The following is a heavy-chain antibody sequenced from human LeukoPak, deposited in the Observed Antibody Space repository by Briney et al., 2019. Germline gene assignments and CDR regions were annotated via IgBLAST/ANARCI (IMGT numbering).Heavy chain of an antibody. V-gene: IGHV3-21*01. D-gene: IGHD6-13*01. CDR3: ARDSVAAAGTAEEAFDI. J-gene: IGHJ3*02. CDR2: ISSSSSHI. CDR1: GFTFSSYS. Sequence: PGGSLRLSCAASGFTFSSYSMNWVRQAPGKGLEWVSSISSSSSHIYYADSVKGRFTISRDNAKNSLYLQMNSLRAEDTAVYYCARDSVAAAGTAEEAFDIWGQGTMVTVSS.